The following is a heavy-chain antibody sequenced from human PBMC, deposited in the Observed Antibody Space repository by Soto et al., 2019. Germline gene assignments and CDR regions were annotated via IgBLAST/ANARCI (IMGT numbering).Heavy chain of an antibody. CDR2: ISISGGTI. CDR1: GFTFSDYY. J-gene: IGHJ4*02. CDR3: ARERARVFDS. Sequence: GGSLRLSCAASGFTFSDYYMSWIRQAPGKGLEWLSYISISGGTIYYADSVKGRFSISRDNAKNSLYLQLSSLRVEDTAVYFCARERARVFDSWGQGTLVTVSS. V-gene: IGHV3-11*01.